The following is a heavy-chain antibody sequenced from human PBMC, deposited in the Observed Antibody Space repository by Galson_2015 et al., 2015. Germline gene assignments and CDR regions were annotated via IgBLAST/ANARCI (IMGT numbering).Heavy chain of an antibody. V-gene: IGHV3-53*01. CDR3: ARDLVRLGLDY. CDR2: IYSGGST. CDR1: GFIVSSNY. J-gene: IGHJ4*02. Sequence: SLRLSCAASGFIVSSNYMSWVRQAPGKGLEWVSVIYSGGSTYYAESVKGRFTISRDNSKNTLYLQLNSLRAEDTGVYYCARDLVRLGLDYWGQGTLVTVSS. D-gene: IGHD2-8*02.